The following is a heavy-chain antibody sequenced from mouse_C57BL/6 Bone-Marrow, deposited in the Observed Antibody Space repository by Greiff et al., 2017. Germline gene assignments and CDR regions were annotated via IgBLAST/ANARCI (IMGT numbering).Heavy chain of an antibody. V-gene: IGHV1-69*01. CDR3: ARPDYGSSGFDY. D-gene: IGHD1-1*01. J-gene: IGHJ2*01. Sequence: QVQLQQPGAELVMPGASVKLSCKASGYTFTSYWMHWVKQRPGQGLEWIGEIDPSDSYTNYNQKFKGKSTLTVDKSSSTAYMPLSSLTSEDSAVYYCARPDYGSSGFDYWGQGTTLTVSS. CDR1: GYTFTSYW. CDR2: IDPSDSYT.